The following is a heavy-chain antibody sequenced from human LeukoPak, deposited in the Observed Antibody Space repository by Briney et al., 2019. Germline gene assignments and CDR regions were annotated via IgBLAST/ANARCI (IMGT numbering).Heavy chain of an antibody. D-gene: IGHD1-26*01. CDR3: ARARPRVGYYYYYMDV. CDR2: INHSGST. Sequence: SETLSLTCAVYGGSFSGYYWSWIRQPPGKGLEWIGEINHSGSTNYNPSLKSRVTISVDTSKNQFSLKLSSVTAADTAVYYCARARPRVGYYYYYMDVWGKGTTVTVSS. CDR1: GGSFSGYY. J-gene: IGHJ6*03. V-gene: IGHV4-34*01.